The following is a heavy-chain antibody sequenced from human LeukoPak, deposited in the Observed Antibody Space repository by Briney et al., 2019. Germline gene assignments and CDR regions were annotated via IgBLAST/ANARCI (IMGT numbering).Heavy chain of an antibody. CDR2: INHSGST. J-gene: IGHJ4*02. D-gene: IGHD5-18*01. CDR3: ARLHTAMVLVDY. V-gene: IGHV4-34*01. CDR1: GGSFSGYY. Sequence: SETLSLTCAVYGGSFSGYYWSWIRQPPGKGLEWIGEINHSGSTNYNPSLKSRVTISVDTSKNQFSLKLSSVTAADTAVYYCARLHTAMVLVDYWGQGTLVTVSS.